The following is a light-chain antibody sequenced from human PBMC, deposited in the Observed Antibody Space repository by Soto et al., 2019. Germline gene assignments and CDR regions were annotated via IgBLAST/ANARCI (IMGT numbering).Light chain of an antibody. V-gene: IGLV1-40*01. Sequence: QAVVTQPPSVSGAPGQRVTISCTGSSSKIGAGYDVHWYQQLPGTAPKLLIYGNSKRPSGVPDRFSGSKTGTSASLAITGLQAEDEADYYCQSYDSSLSGGVFGGGTKLTVL. CDR3: QSYDSSLSGGV. J-gene: IGLJ3*02. CDR2: GNS. CDR1: SSKIGAGYD.